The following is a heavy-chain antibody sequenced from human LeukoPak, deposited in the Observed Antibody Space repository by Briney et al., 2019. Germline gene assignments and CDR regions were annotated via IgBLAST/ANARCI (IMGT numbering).Heavy chain of an antibody. CDR3: ARERWQVWSQFDY. V-gene: IGHV3-23*01. J-gene: IGHJ4*02. CDR2: ISYNGGRI. Sequence: GGSLRLSCVASGFTFDSYGMSWVRQAPGKGPEWVSVISYNGGRILYADSVKGRFTISRDNSKNTLYLQMNSLRAEDTAIYYCARERWQVWSQFDYWGQGTLVTVSS. D-gene: IGHD3-10*01. CDR1: GFTFDSYG.